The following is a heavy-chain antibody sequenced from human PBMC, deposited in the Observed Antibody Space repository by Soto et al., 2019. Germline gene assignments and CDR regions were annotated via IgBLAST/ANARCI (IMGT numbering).Heavy chain of an antibody. CDR1: GDSISSPHYY. CDR3: AREPKQNYDSSLWNGGFDS. V-gene: IGHV4-30-4*01. Sequence: QVHLQESGPGLVKPSQTLSLSCTVSGDSISSPHYYWTWIRQPPGKGLEWVGYIYYTGHNFYNPALKSRVAMSVDASTNRFSLKLASVTDADTAVYFCAREPKQNYDSSLWNGGFDSWGPGTLVTVSS. J-gene: IGHJ4*02. D-gene: IGHD3-22*01. CDR2: IYYTGHN.